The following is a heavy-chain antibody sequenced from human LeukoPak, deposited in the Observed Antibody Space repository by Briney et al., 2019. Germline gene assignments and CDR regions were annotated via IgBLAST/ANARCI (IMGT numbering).Heavy chain of an antibody. CDR1: EFTFTTYW. CDR3: ARFIAAPYYFDY. J-gene: IGHJ4*02. CDR2: IKQDGSEK. V-gene: IGHV3-7*01. Sequence: PGGSLRLSCEASEFTFTTYWMSWVRQAPGKGLEWVANIKQDGSEKYYVDSVKGRFTISRDNAKNSVYLQMNSLRAEDTAVYYCARFIAAPYYFDYWGRGTLVTVSS. D-gene: IGHD6-13*01.